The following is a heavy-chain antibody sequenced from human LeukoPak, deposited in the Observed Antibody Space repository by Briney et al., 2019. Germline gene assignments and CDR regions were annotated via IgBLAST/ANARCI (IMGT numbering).Heavy chain of an antibody. Sequence: PSETLSLTCTVSSGSISTSNYYWGWVRQPPGKALEWIGNIFYSGSTYYSPSLKSRVTISLDTSRNQFSLKLNSVTAADTAVYYCARAKRITMIVVTQFDPWGQGTLVTVSS. D-gene: IGHD3-22*01. J-gene: IGHJ5*02. V-gene: IGHV4-39*07. CDR2: IFYSGST. CDR3: ARAKRITMIVVTQFDP. CDR1: SGSISTSNYY.